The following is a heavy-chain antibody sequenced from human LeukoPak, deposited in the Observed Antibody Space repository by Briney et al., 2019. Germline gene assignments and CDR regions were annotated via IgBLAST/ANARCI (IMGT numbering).Heavy chain of an antibody. D-gene: IGHD5-18*01. V-gene: IGHV1-8*02. CDR1: GYTFTTYY. Sequence: GASVKVSCKASGYTFTTYYMHWVRQATGQGLEWMGWMNPNSGNTGYAQKFQGRVTMTRNTSISTAYMELSSLRSEDTAVYYCARSGRISTVQLWPGSLRYNWFDPWGQGTLVTVSS. CDR3: ARSGRISTVQLWPGSLRYNWFDP. J-gene: IGHJ5*02. CDR2: MNPNSGNT.